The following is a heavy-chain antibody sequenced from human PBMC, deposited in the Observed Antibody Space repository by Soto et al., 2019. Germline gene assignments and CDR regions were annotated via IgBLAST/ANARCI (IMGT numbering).Heavy chain of an antibody. Sequence: HPGGSLRLSCAASGFTFSSYAMRWVRQAPGKGLEWVSAISGSGGSTYYADSVKGRFTISRDNSKNTLYLQMNSLRAEDTAVYYCAKDPAGQQLVQGSLGYYYYYGMDVWGQGTTVTVSS. V-gene: IGHV3-23*01. J-gene: IGHJ6*02. CDR1: GFTFSSYA. D-gene: IGHD6-13*01. CDR2: ISGSGGST. CDR3: AKDPAGQQLVQGSLGYYYYYGMDV.